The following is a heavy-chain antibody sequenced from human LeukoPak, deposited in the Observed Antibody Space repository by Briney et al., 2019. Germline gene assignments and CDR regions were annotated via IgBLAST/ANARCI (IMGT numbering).Heavy chain of an antibody. Sequence: TPSPPRTVSGGSLSSSSYYWGGIPPPPREGVGWIGNIYYSGSTYYNPSLKSRVTISVDTSKNQFSLKLSSVTAADTAVYYCARRRYYWGDFDYWGQGTLVTVSS. CDR2: IYYSGST. CDR3: ARRRYYWGDFDY. D-gene: IGHD1-1*01. J-gene: IGHJ4*02. CDR1: GGSLSSSSYY. V-gene: IGHV4-39*01.